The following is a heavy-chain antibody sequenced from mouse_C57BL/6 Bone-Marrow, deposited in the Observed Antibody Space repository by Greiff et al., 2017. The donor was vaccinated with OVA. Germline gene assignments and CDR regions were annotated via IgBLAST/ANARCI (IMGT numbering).Heavy chain of an antibody. Sequence: VQLQQSDAELVKPGASVKISCKVSGYTFTDHTIHWMKQRPEQGLEWIGYIYPRDGSTKYNEKFKGKATLTADKSSSTAYMQLNSLTSEDSAVYFGALGYYGRGYFDVWGTGTTVTVSS. D-gene: IGHD1-1*01. CDR3: ALGYYGRGYFDV. J-gene: IGHJ1*03. V-gene: IGHV1-78*01. CDR2: IYPRDGST. CDR1: GYTFTDHT.